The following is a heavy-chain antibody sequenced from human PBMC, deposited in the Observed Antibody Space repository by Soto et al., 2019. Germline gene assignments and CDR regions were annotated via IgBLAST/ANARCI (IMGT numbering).Heavy chain of an antibody. CDR2: TSSSGGST. CDR1: GFTFSSYA. V-gene: IGHV3-23*01. CDR3: ANDVGYGSGSYYSDD. D-gene: IGHD3-10*01. Sequence: EVQLLESGGGLVQPGGSLRLSCAASGFTFSSYAMSWVRQAPGKGLEWVSTTSSSGGSTYYADSVKGRFTISRDNSKKTSYLQMNSLRAEDMAVYYCANDVGYGSGSYYSDDWGQGTRVTVSS. J-gene: IGHJ4*02.